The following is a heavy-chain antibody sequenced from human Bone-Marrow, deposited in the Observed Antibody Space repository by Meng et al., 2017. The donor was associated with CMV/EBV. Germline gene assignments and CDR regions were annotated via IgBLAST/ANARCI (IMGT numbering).Heavy chain of an antibody. CDR1: GGSFSGYY. D-gene: IGHD3-10*01. CDR2: INHSGST. V-gene: IGHV4-34*01. Sequence: CAVYGGSFSGYYWSWIRQPPGKGLEWIGEINHSGSTNYNPSLKSRVTISVDTSKNQFSLKLSSVTAADTAVYYCSGGSGSYLGGFDPWGQGTLVTVSS. CDR3: SGGSGSYLGGFDP. J-gene: IGHJ5*02.